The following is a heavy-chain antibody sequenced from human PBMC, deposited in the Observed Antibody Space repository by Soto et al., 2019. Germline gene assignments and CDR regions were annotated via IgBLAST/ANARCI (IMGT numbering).Heavy chain of an antibody. CDR3: VMVDNYVTPTPQDV. CDR1: GYIFVNYG. J-gene: IGHJ6*02. Sequence: QVQLVQSGDEVKKPGASVKVSCKASGYIFVNYGIAWVRQAPRQGLEWMGWISPYTGNTHSASKVQGRLTMTTDTCTSTAYMDLGSLTSYDTAVYYCVMVDNYVTPTPQDVCGQGTTVTVSS. V-gene: IGHV1-18*01. D-gene: IGHD3-16*01. CDR2: ISPYTGNT.